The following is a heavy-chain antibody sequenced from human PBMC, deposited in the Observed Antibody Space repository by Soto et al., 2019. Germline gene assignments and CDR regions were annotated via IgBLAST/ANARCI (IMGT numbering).Heavy chain of an antibody. Sequence: GGSLRLSCAASGFTFSSYWMHWVRQAPGKGLVWVSRINSDGSSTSYADSVKGRFTISRDNAKNTLYLQMNSLRAEDTAVYYCARDPRQSSVLGYYYYYMDVWGKGTTVTVSS. J-gene: IGHJ6*03. CDR1: GFTFSSYW. V-gene: IGHV3-74*01. CDR3: ARDPRQSSVLGYYYYYMDV. D-gene: IGHD3-16*01. CDR2: INSDGSST.